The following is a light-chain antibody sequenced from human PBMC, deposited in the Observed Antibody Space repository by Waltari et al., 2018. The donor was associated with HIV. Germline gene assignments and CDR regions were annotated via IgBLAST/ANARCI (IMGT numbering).Light chain of an antibody. CDR1: RSVSSNY. V-gene: IGKV3-20*01. Sequence: ENVLTQSPGTLSLSPGERATLSCRASRSVSSNYLTWYQQRPGQAPRLLIYAASTRATAIPDRFSGSGSGTDFTLTISSLQPEDFATYYCQQSYSTPYTFGQGTKLEIK. J-gene: IGKJ2*01. CDR3: QQSYSTPYT. CDR2: AAS.